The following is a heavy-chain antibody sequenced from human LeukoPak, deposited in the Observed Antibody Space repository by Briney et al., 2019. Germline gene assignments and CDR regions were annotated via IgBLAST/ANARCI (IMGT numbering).Heavy chain of an antibody. CDR3: VTYYYGSSAPKRNY. V-gene: IGHV4-34*01. J-gene: IGHJ4*02. D-gene: IGHD3-22*01. Sequence: PSETLSLTCAVYGGSFSDYFWSWIRQPPGKGLEWIGEISHSGSATYNPSLRSRVTISGDTSKKQFSLKLSSVTAADTAVYYCVTYYYGSSAPKRNYWGQGILVTVSS. CDR1: GGSFSDYF. CDR2: ISHSGSA.